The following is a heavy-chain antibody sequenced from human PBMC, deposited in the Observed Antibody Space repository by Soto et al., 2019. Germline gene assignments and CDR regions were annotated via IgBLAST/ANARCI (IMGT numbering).Heavy chain of an antibody. J-gene: IGHJ5*02. Sequence: ASVMVSCKASGYTFTSYDINWVRQATGQGLEWMGWMNPNSGNTGYAQQFQGRVTMTRNTSISTAYMELSSLRSEDTAVYYCARGSRVLDPPWGQGTLVTVSS. CDR2: MNPNSGNT. V-gene: IGHV1-8*01. CDR1: GYTFTSYD. CDR3: ARGSRVLDPP.